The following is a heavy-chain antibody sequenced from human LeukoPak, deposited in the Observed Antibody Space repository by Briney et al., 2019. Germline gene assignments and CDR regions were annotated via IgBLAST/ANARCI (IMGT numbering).Heavy chain of an antibody. CDR1: GGSFSGYY. D-gene: IGHD5-18*01. CDR2: INHSGST. Sequence: PSETLSLTCAVYGGSFSGYYWSWIRQPPGKGLEWIGEINHSGSTNYNPSLKSRVTISVDTSKIQFSLKLSSVTAADTAVYYCARHVGPGYSYGFDNWGQGTLVTVSS. J-gene: IGHJ4*02. CDR3: ARHVGPGYSYGFDN. V-gene: IGHV4-34*01.